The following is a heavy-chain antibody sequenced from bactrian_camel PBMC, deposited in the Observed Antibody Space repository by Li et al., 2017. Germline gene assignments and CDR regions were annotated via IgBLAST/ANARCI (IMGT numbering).Heavy chain of an antibody. CDR2: FDRDGST. CDR3: VRNVVAGRLAYAY. CDR1: AYTPANVR. D-gene: IGHD6*01. J-gene: IGHJ4*01. Sequence: HVQLVESGGGSVQAGGSLRLSCAFDAYTPANVRMAWFRQAPGKEREGVAAFDRDGSTSYADSVKGRFTISRDNAKNTVYLQMISLKPEDTAVYYCVRNVVAGRLAYAYWGQGTQVTVS. V-gene: IGHV3S53*01.